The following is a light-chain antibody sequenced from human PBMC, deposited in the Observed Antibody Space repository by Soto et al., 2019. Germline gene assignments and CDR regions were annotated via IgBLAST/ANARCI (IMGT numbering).Light chain of an antibody. Sequence: VLTQSPASLALSPGETATPSYCASQSVSSSYLAWYQQKPGLAPRLLIYDASSRATGIPDRFSGSGSGTDFTLTISRLEPEDFAVYYCQQYGSSPRTFGQGTKVDIK. V-gene: IGKV3D-20*01. CDR2: DAS. J-gene: IGKJ1*01. CDR1: QSVSSSY. CDR3: QQYGSSPRT.